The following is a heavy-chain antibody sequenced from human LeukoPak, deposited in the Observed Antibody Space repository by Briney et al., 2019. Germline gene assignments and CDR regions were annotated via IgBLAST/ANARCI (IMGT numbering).Heavy chain of an antibody. Sequence: GGSLRLSCAASGFTFSTSWMTWVRQAPGKGLEWVAFIRYDGSNKYYADSVKGRFTISRDNSKNTLYLQMNSLRAEDTAVYYCARALDDCSSTSCYFAHFDYWGQGTLVTVSS. V-gene: IGHV3-30*02. D-gene: IGHD2-2*01. J-gene: IGHJ4*02. CDR2: IRYDGSNK. CDR3: ARALDDCSSTSCYFAHFDY. CDR1: GFTFSTSW.